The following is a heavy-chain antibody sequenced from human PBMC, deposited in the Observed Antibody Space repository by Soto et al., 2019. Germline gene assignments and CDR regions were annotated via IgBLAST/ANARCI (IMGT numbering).Heavy chain of an antibody. Sequence: EVQLLESGGGLIQPGGSPRLSCATSGFTFSSYAMSWARQAPGTGLEWVSSINTDGSTYYTDSVKGRFTISRDNSRNTLYPEMNKLRAEDTAISYCAKNYYFDSWGQGTLVTVSS. CDR3: AKNYYFDS. V-gene: IGHV3-23*01. CDR1: GFTFSSYA. CDR2: INTDGST. J-gene: IGHJ4*02.